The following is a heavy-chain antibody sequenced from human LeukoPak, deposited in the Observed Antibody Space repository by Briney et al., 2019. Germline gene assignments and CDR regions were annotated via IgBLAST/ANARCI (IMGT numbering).Heavy chain of an antibody. Sequence: GGSLRLSCAASGFTFNSYSMNWVRQAPGKGLEWVSSISSSSSYIYYADSVKGRFTISRDNAKNSLYLQMNSLRAEDTAVYYCARHPGGRSYYYYGMDVWGQGTTVTVSS. CDR2: ISSSSSYI. CDR3: ARHPGGRSYYYYGMDV. V-gene: IGHV3-21*01. CDR1: GFTFNSYS. J-gene: IGHJ6*02. D-gene: IGHD3-16*01.